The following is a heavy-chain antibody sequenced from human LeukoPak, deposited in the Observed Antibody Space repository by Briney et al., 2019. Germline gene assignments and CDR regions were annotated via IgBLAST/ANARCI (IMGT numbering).Heavy chain of an antibody. Sequence: GESLKISCQGSGYSFSSYWIGWVRQMPGKAPEWMGVIYPGDSDTRYRPPFQGQVTMSADKSTNTAYLQWRSLRASDSPMYYCARQGHIVGGGWFDPWGQGTLVTVSS. CDR1: GYSFSSYW. CDR2: IYPGDSDT. CDR3: ARQGHIVGGGWFDP. V-gene: IGHV5-51*01. D-gene: IGHD2-15*01. J-gene: IGHJ5*02.